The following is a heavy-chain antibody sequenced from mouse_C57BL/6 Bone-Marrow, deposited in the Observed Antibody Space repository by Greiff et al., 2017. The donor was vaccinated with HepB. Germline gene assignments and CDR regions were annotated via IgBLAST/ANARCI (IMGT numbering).Heavy chain of an antibody. D-gene: IGHD4-1*01. V-gene: IGHV10-1*01. CDR2: IRSKSNNYAT. Sequence: DAGGGLVQPKGSLKLSCAASGFRFTTYAMNWVRQAPGKGLEWVARIRSKSNNYATYYADSVKARFTISRDDSESMLYLQMNNLKTEDTAMDYCGGQSWDWYFDVWGTGTAVTVAS. J-gene: IGHJ1*03. CDR1: GFRFTTYA. CDR3: GGQSWDWYFDV.